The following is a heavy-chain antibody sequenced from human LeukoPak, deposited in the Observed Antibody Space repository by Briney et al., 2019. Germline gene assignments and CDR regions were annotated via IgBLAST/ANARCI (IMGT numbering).Heavy chain of an antibody. J-gene: IGHJ5*02. Sequence: PGGSLRLSCAASGFTFSDHYMTWIRQAPGKGLEWVSYIGTSSDNTNYADSVKGRFTISRDNAKNSLYLQMNSLRAEDTAVYYCARAVMIRAGWFDRWGQGTLVAVSS. CDR2: IGTSSDNT. CDR1: GFTFSDHY. V-gene: IGHV3-11*05. D-gene: IGHD3-10*01. CDR3: ARAVMIRAGWFDR.